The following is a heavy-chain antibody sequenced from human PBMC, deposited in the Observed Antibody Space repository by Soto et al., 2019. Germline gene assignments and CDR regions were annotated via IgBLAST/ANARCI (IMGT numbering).Heavy chain of an antibody. Sequence: EVQLLESGGGLVQPGGSLRLSCAASGFTFSSYAMNWVRQAPGKGLEWVSVISGSDGSTYYADSVKGRFTISRDNSKNTLYVQMSSLRAEDTAVYYCAKAISGYNAPLDHWGQGTRVTVSS. J-gene: IGHJ4*02. CDR2: ISGSDGST. CDR3: AKAISGYNAPLDH. D-gene: IGHD1-20*01. CDR1: GFTFSSYA. V-gene: IGHV3-23*01.